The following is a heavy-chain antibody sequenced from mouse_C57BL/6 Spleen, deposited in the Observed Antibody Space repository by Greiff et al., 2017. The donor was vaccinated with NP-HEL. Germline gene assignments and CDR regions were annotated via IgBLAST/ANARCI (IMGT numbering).Heavy chain of an antibody. CDR3: AREGVTGTEDY. Sequence: VQLQQSGAELVKPGASVKLSCTASGFNIKDYYMHWVKQRTEQGLEWIGRIDPEDGETKYAPKFPGKAPITADTSSNTAYLQLSSLTSEDTAVYYCAREGVTGTEDYWGQGTSVTVSS. J-gene: IGHJ4*01. CDR1: GFNIKDYY. CDR2: IDPEDGET. V-gene: IGHV14-2*01. D-gene: IGHD4-1*01.